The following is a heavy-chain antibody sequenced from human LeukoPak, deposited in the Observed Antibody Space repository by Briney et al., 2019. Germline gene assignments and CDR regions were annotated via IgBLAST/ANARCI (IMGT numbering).Heavy chain of an antibody. CDR1: VSGFTFGNFA. D-gene: IGHD3-16*01. CDR3: AKDGSWGDYYFYFYMDV. V-gene: IGHV3-23*01. CDR2: ISGSGYYT. Sequence: LGGSLRLSCEASVSGFTFGNFALSWVRQAPGKGLEWVSGISGSGYYTYYADSVKGRFTISRDNSKNTLYIQMNSLRAEDTAVYYCAKDGSWGDYYFYFYMDVWGKGTTVTVSS. J-gene: IGHJ6*03.